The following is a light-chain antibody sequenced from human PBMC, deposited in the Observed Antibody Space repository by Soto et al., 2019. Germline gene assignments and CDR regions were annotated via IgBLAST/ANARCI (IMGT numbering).Light chain of an antibody. J-gene: IGKJ2*01. V-gene: IGKV3-20*01. CDR3: LHYDNSQLYT. CDR1: QSVSSSV. Sequence: EIVLTQSPGTLPLSPGERATLSCRASQSVSSSVFAWYQQKPGQAPGLLIYSSSSRATGISERFSGSGSGTDFSLTISRLEPEDVAVYYCLHYDNSQLYTFGQGNTVDI. CDR2: SSS.